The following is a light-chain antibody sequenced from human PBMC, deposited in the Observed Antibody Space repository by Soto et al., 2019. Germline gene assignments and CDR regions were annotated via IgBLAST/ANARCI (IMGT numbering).Light chain of an antibody. V-gene: IGKV3-15*01. J-gene: IGKJ1*01. Sequence: EIVMTQSPATLSVPPGERATLSCRASQSVSSNLAWYQQKPGQAPRLLIYHASTRATGSPARFSGSGSGTEFTLTISSLQSEDFVVYYCQQYNNWPQTFGQGTKVDIK. CDR1: QSVSSN. CDR2: HAS. CDR3: QQYNNWPQT.